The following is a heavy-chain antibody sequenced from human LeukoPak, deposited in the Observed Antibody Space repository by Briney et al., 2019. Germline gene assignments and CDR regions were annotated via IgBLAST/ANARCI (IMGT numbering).Heavy chain of an antibody. D-gene: IGHD3-3*02. V-gene: IGHV4-61*02. J-gene: IGHJ6*03. Sequence: SQTLSLTCTVSGGSISSGSYYWSWVRQPAGKGLEWIGRIYTSGSTNYNPSLKSRVTISVDRSKNQFSLKLSSVTAADTAVYYCARTIFSYYYYMDVWGKGTTVTVSS. CDR3: ARTIFSYYYYMDV. CDR2: IYTSGST. CDR1: GGSISSGSYY.